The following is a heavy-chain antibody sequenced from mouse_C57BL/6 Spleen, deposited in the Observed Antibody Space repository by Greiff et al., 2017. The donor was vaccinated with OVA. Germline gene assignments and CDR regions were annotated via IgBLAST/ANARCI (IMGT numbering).Heavy chain of an antibody. J-gene: IGHJ2*01. CDR1: GYTFTDYE. V-gene: IGHV1-15*01. CDR3: TIYGSSHYFDY. Sequence: QVQLQQSGAELVRPGASVTLSCKASGYTFTDYEMHWVKQTPVHGLEWIGAIDPETGGTAYNQKFKGKAILTADKSSSTAYMELRSLTSEDSAVYYCTIYGSSHYFDYGGQGTTLTVSS. CDR2: IDPETGGT. D-gene: IGHD1-1*01.